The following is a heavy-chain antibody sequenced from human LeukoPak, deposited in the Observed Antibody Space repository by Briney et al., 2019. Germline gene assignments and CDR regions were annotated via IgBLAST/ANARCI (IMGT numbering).Heavy chain of an antibody. CDR1: GFTFSSYA. V-gene: IGHV3-23*01. CDR3: AKGSYSSGWGYFQH. CDR2: ISGSGGST. D-gene: IGHD6-19*01. J-gene: IGHJ1*01. Sequence: PGGSLRLSCAASGFTFSSYAMSWVRQAPGKGLEWVSAISGSGGSTYYADSVKGRFTISRDNAKNSLYLQMNSLRAEDMALYYCAKGSYSSGWGYFQHWGQGTLVTVSS.